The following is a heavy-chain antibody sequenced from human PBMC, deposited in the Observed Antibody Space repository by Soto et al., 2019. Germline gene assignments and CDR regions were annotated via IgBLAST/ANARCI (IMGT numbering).Heavy chain of an antibody. Sequence: PGESLKISCKGSGYSFTSYWIGWVRQMPGKGLEWMGIIYPGDSDTRYSPSFQGQVTISADKSISTAYLQWSSLKASDTAMYYCARVIPYSSGWSQYGHYYYYYMDVWGKGTTVTVSS. CDR3: ARVIPYSSGWSQYGHYYYYYMDV. CDR2: IYPGDSDT. CDR1: GYSFTSYW. D-gene: IGHD6-19*01. J-gene: IGHJ6*03. V-gene: IGHV5-51*01.